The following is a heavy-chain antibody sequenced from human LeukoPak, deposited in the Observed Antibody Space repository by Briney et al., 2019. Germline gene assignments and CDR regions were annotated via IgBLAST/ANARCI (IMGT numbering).Heavy chain of an antibody. D-gene: IGHD4-11*01. Sequence: PGGSLRLSCAASGFTFSSYAMSWVRQAPGKGLEWASAISGSGGSTYYADSVKGRFTISRDNSKNTLYLQMNSLRAEDTAVYYCAKEGSGGLGDYTADYWGQGTLVTVPS. J-gene: IGHJ4*02. V-gene: IGHV3-23*01. CDR3: AKEGSGGLGDYTADY. CDR2: ISGSGGST. CDR1: GFTFSSYA.